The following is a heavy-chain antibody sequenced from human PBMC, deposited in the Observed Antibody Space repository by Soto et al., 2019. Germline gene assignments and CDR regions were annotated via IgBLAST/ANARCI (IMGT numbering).Heavy chain of an antibody. CDR3: ARDPGYCSSTSCPDYYYYGMDV. J-gene: IGHJ6*02. D-gene: IGHD2-2*01. Sequence: ASVKVSCKASGYTFTGYYMHWVRQAPGQGLEWMGWINPNSGGTNYAQKFQGWVTMTRDTSISTAYMELSRLRSDDTAVYYCARDPGYCSSTSCPDYYYYGMDVWGQGTTVTVSS. V-gene: IGHV1-2*04. CDR1: GYTFTGYY. CDR2: INPNSGGT.